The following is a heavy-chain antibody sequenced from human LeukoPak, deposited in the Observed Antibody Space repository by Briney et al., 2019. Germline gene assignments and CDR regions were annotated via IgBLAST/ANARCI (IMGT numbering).Heavy chain of an antibody. D-gene: IGHD3-3*01. CDR3: ARDPGKSAVLRFLEWLSDSSSWYHLDY. J-gene: IGHJ4*02. CDR1: GFTFSSYG. Sequence: GGSLSLSCAASGFTFSSYGMHWVRQAPGKGLEWVAVIWYDGSNKYYADSVKGRFTISRDNSKNTLYLQMNSLRAEDTAVYYCARDPGKSAVLRFLEWLSDSSSWYHLDYWGQGTLVTVSS. V-gene: IGHV3-33*01. CDR2: IWYDGSNK.